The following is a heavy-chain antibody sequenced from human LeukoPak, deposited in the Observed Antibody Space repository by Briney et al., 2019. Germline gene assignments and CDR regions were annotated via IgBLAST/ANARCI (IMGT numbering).Heavy chain of an antibody. V-gene: IGHV3-48*04. D-gene: IGHD3-22*01. Sequence: GGSLRLSCAASGFTFSSYDMNWVRQAPGKGLEWVSYISSSSSTIYYADSVKGRFTISRDNAKNSLYLQMNSLRAEDTAVYYCMRVPVNDRSANYWFDYCSQATL. J-gene: IGHJ4*02. CDR3: MRVPVNDRSANYWFDY. CDR1: GFTFSSYD. CDR2: ISSSSSTI.